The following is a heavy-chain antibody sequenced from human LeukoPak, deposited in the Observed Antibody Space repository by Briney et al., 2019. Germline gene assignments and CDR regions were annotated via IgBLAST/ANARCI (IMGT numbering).Heavy chain of an antibody. CDR2: IYSNGRT. Sequence: SETLSLTCTVSGGSISSYYWSWIRQPPGKGLEWIGYIYSNGRTNYNPSLKSRVTISVDTSKNQFSLRLTSVTAADTAVYYCARDPGSSGYWYFDLWGRGTLVTVSS. D-gene: IGHD6-19*01. J-gene: IGHJ2*01. V-gene: IGHV4-59*01. CDR3: ARDPGSSGYWYFDL. CDR1: GGSISSYY.